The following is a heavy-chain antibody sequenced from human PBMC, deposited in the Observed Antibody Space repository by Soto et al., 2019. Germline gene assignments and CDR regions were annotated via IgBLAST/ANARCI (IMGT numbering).Heavy chain of an antibody. CDR2: IYYSGST. Sequence: PSETLSLTCTVSGGSISSSSYYWGWIRQPPGKGLEWIGSIYYSGSTYYNPSLKSRVTISVDTSKNQFSLKLGSVTAADTAVYYCARSPSLVGATVFDYWGQGTLVTVSP. CDR3: ARSPSLVGATVFDY. V-gene: IGHV4-39*01. CDR1: GGSISSSSYY. D-gene: IGHD1-26*01. J-gene: IGHJ4*02.